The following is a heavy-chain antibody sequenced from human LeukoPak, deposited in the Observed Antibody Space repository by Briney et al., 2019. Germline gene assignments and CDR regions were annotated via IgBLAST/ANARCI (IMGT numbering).Heavy chain of an antibody. Sequence: PGGSLRLSCTASGFTVRTNYMSWVRQAPGKGLEWVSVIYSSGDTYYADSVKGRFTISRDDSKNTLYLQTNSLRAEDTAVYFCARAYYDILTTDSWGQGTLVSVSS. J-gene: IGHJ4*02. CDR2: IYSSGDT. D-gene: IGHD3-9*01. CDR3: ARAYYDILTTDS. V-gene: IGHV3-66*01. CDR1: GFTVRTNY.